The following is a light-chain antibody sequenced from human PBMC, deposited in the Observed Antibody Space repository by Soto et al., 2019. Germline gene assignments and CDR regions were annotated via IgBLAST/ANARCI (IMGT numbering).Light chain of an antibody. CDR1: SSDVGGYNH. Sequence: QSVLTQPASVSGSPGQSITISCTGTSSDVGGYNHVSWYQQHPGKAPKLMIFEVSHRPSEISNRFSGSKSGNTASLTISGLQADDEADYYCSSYTSSSPYVFGTGTKLTVL. CDR3: SSYTSSSPYV. J-gene: IGLJ1*01. CDR2: EVS. V-gene: IGLV2-14*01.